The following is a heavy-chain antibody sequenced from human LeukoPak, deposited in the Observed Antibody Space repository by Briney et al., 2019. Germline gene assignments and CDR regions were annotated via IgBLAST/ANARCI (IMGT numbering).Heavy chain of an antibody. Sequence: ASVKVSCKASGYTFTSYDINWVRQATGQGLEWMGWMNPNSGNTGYAQKFQGRVTMTRNTSISTAYMDLSSLRPEDTAVYYCARGRNYGDYSLGYWGQGTLVTVSS. J-gene: IGHJ4*02. CDR2: MNPNSGNT. CDR3: ARGRNYGDYSLGY. D-gene: IGHD4-17*01. CDR1: GYTFTSYD. V-gene: IGHV1-8*01.